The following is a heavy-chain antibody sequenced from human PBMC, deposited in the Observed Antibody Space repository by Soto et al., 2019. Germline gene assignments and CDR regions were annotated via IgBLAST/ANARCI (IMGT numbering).Heavy chain of an antibody. CDR1: AFTLATTA. V-gene: IGHV3-23*01. J-gene: IGHJ4*02. Sequence: PGGSLRPSCQPSAFTLATTAMGWVRQPQGKGLGGVSGISGRGGSTYYADAGKGRFTISRNNSKNTVYLQMNSLRAEDTAVYYCAKIAEAVAGTVYGYWGQGTLVTVSS. CDR2: ISGRGGST. D-gene: IGHD6-19*01. CDR3: AKIAEAVAGTVYGY.